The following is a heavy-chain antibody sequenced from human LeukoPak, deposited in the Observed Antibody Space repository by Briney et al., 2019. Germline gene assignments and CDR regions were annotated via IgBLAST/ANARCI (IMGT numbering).Heavy chain of an antibody. CDR1: GFTFSSYA. V-gene: IGHV3-30-3*01. D-gene: IGHD3-22*01. CDR3: ARDYYDSSGYCTDY. CDR2: ISYDGSNK. Sequence: GRSLRLSCAASGFTFSSYAMHWVRQAPGKGLEWVAVISYDGSNKYYADSVKGRFTISRDNSENTLYLQMNSLRAEDTAVYYCARDYYDSSGYCTDYWGQGTLVTVSS. J-gene: IGHJ4*02.